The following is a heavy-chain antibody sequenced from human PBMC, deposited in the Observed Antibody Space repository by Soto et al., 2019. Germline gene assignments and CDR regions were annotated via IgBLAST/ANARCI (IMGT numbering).Heavy chain of an antibody. CDR1: GGSITGSY. D-gene: IGHD2-15*01. V-gene: IGHV4-59*01. CDR2: IYYSGST. Sequence: SETLSLTCTVSGGSITGSYWSWIRQPPGKGLEWIGYIYYSGSTNYNPSLKSRVTMSVDTARNQFSLQLSSVPAADTAVYFCAKYRRTDAEGYTFEYWGQGALVTVS. J-gene: IGHJ4*02. CDR3: AKYRRTDAEGYTFEY.